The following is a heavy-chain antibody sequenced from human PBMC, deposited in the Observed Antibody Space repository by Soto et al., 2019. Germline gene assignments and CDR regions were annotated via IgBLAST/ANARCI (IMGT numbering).Heavy chain of an antibody. J-gene: IGHJ4*02. Sequence: PSETLSLTCTVSGGSISSSTYYWGWIRQPPGKGLEWIGSIYYSGSTYSNPSLKSRVTISVDTSKNQFSLKLSSLTAADTAVYYCARHVGLYDSSGFSLFDYWGQGTLVPVAS. CDR2: IYYSGST. CDR1: GGSISSSTYY. CDR3: ARHVGLYDSSGFSLFDY. V-gene: IGHV4-39*01. D-gene: IGHD3-22*01.